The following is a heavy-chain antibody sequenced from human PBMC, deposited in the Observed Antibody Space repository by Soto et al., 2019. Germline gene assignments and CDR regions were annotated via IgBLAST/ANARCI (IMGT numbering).Heavy chain of an antibody. CDR3: ARDRSYDSSGYYYSYFDY. D-gene: IGHD3-22*01. CDR2: ISSSSSYI. CDR1: GFTFSSYS. Sequence: PGGSLRLSCAASGFTFSSYSMNWVRQAPGKGLEWVSSISSSSSYIYYADSVKGRFTISRDNAKNSLYLQMNSLRAEDTAVYYCARDRSYDSSGYYYSYFDYWGQGTLVTVSS. J-gene: IGHJ4*02. V-gene: IGHV3-21*01.